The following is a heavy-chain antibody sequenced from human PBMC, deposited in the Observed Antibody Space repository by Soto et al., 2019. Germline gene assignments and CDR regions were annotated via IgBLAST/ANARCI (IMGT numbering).Heavy chain of an antibody. Sequence: QVHLVESGGGVVRPGGSLRLSCAASGFSFSNYGMHWARQAPGKGLEWVAVISLDGRNINYADSVKGRFTISRDISRNTLYLQMNSLRGEDTAVYYCARDYTRSWTPDYWGQGNLVTVSS. CDR2: ISLDGRNI. CDR3: ARDYTRSWTPDY. D-gene: IGHD2-2*02. V-gene: IGHV3-33*01. J-gene: IGHJ4*02. CDR1: GFSFSNYG.